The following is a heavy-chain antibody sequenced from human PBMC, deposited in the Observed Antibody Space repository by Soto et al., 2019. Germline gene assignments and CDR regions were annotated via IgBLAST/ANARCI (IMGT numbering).Heavy chain of an antibody. J-gene: IGHJ5*02. CDR2: IHSSGST. CDR1: GASVNSYH. D-gene: IGHD6-13*01. CDR3: ARDQGVAAAGITWFDP. Sequence: EALSLTCTVSGASVNSYHWSWIRQPAWKGLEWIGHIHSSGSTNYNPSLKSRVTMSVDTSKNQFSLRLMSLTAADTAVYYCARDQGVAAAGITWFDPWGQGSLVTVSS. V-gene: IGHV4-4*07.